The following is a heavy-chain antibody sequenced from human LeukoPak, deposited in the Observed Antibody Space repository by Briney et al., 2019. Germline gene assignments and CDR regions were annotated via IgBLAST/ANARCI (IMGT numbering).Heavy chain of an antibody. D-gene: IGHD6-13*01. J-gene: IGHJ4*02. V-gene: IGHV3-23*01. Sequence: PGGSLRLSCAASGFNFSSCAMTWVRQAPGKGLEWISLIGGSRGSTYYADSVKGRFTISRDNSKSTLYLQMNGLRAEDTAVYYCAKDRGRTWYEAVDYWGQGALVTVSS. CDR3: AKDRGRTWYEAVDY. CDR1: GFNFSSCA. CDR2: IGGSRGST.